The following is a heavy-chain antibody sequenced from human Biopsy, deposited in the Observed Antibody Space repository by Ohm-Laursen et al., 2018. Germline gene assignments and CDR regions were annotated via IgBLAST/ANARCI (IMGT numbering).Heavy chain of an antibody. J-gene: IGHJ6*02. V-gene: IGHV4-59*01. D-gene: IGHD2/OR15-2a*01. Sequence: GTLSLTCSVSGGSISSDYWSWIRQTPGKGLEWIGYIYYSGSTNYNPSLKSRVTISVDTSKNQFSLRLNSVTAADAAVYYCARATNSTGWPYYYFYGMDVWGQGTTVTVSS. CDR3: ARATNSTGWPYYYFYGMDV. CDR2: IYYSGST. CDR1: GGSISSDY.